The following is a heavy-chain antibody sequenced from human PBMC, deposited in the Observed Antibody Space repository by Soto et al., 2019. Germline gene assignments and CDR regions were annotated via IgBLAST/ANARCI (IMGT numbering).Heavy chain of an antibody. J-gene: IGHJ3*02. CDR1: GYTFINYG. Sequence: ASVKVSCKTSGYTFINYGISWVRQAPGQGPEWMGWISPYNDDTKYAQKFQGRVTMTTDTSTRTAYMELSSLRSEDTAVYYCARDRYCSSTSCHDAFDIWG. CDR2: ISPYNDDT. D-gene: IGHD2-2*01. CDR3: ARDRYCSSTSCHDAFDI. V-gene: IGHV1-18*01.